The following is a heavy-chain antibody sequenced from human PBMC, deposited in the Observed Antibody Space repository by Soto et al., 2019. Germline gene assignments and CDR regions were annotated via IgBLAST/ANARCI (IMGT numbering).Heavy chain of an antibody. D-gene: IGHD2-15*01. CDR3: ARCRRGVVVAAT. CDR1: GFTFSRYA. J-gene: IGHJ4*02. CDR2: VSGSGGGT. V-gene: IGHV3-23*01. Sequence: PGGSLRLSCAASGFTFSRYAMGWVRQAPGKGLEWVSHVSGSGGGTYYADSVKGRFTISRDNSNNTLCLQMNSLRAEDTAVYYCARCRRGVVVAATWGQGTLVTVSS.